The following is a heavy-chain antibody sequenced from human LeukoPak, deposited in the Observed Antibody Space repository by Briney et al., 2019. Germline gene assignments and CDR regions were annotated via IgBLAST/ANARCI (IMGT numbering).Heavy chain of an antibody. CDR1: GYSFTSYW. CDR3: ATYAGGSSKYFQH. D-gene: IGHD3-10*01. CDR2: IYPGDSDT. V-gene: IGHV5-51*01. J-gene: IGHJ1*01. Sequence: GESLKISCKGSGYSFTSYWIGWVRQMPGKGLEWMGIIYPGDSDTRYSPSFQGQVTISADKSISTAYLHWSSLKASDTAIYYCATYAGGSSKYFQHWGQGTLVTVSS.